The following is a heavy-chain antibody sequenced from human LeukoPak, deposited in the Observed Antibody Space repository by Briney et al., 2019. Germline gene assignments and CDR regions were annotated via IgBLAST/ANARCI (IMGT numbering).Heavy chain of an antibody. D-gene: IGHD3-3*01. Sequence: GGSLRLSCAASGFTFSSYAMNWVRLAPGKGLEWVANIKQDGTEKYYVDSVKGRFTISRDNAKNSLFLQMNSLRAEDTAVYYCARNFWSGYYTPDYWGQGTLVTVSS. CDR3: ARNFWSGYYTPDY. CDR1: GFTFSSYA. V-gene: IGHV3-7*01. CDR2: IKQDGTEK. J-gene: IGHJ4*02.